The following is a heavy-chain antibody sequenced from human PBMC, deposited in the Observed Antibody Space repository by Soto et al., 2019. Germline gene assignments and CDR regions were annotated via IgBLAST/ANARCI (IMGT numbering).Heavy chain of an antibody. CDR1: GFTFSSYG. Sequence: GGSLRLSCAASGFTFSSYGMHWVRQAPGKGLEWVAVISYDGSNKYYADSVKGRFTISRDNSKNTLYLQMNSLRAEDTAVYYCAKVYAMDTMVRGVLLDYYYGMDVWGQGTTVTVSS. J-gene: IGHJ6*02. V-gene: IGHV3-30*18. CDR3: AKVYAMDTMVRGVLLDYYYGMDV. CDR2: ISYDGSNK. D-gene: IGHD3-10*01.